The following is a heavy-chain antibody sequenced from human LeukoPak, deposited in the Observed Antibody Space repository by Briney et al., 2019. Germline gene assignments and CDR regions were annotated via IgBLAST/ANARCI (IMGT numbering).Heavy chain of an antibody. CDR2: ITEDGGNT. CDR3: AKRTDASRYSGSDY. J-gene: IGHJ4*02. CDR1: GFTFSNYA. D-gene: IGHD5-12*01. Sequence: QPGGSLRLSCAGFGFTFSNYAMSGVRQAPGKGVEWVSVITEDGGNTEYADSVKGRFTISRDNSRNTLYLQMNSLRAEDSAVYFCAKRTDASRYSGSDYWGQGTLVTVSS. V-gene: IGHV3-23*01.